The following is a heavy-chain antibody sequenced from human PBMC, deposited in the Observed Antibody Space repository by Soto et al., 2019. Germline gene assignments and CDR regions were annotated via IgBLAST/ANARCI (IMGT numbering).Heavy chain of an antibody. J-gene: IGHJ4*02. CDR3: ARDASWVADS. V-gene: IGHV3-33*01. CDR1: GFTFSRYG. CDR2: IWHDSSNE. Sequence: QVQLVESGGGVVQPERSLRLSCAASGFTFSRYGIHWVRQAPGKGLEWVAFIWHDSSNEYYADSVKDRFTVSRDNSKNTAYLEMDRLRAEDTAVYYCARDASWVADSWGQGTLVTVSS.